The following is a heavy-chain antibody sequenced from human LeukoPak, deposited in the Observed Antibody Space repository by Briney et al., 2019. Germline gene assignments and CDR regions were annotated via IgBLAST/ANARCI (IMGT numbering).Heavy chain of an antibody. D-gene: IGHD6-13*01. Sequence: GRSLRLSCAASGFTFSSYGMHWVRQAPGKGLEWVAVISYDGSNKYYADSVKGRFTISRDNSKNTLYLQMNSLRAEDTAVYYCAREGSWAAAGTGGDYWGQGTLVTVSS. V-gene: IGHV3-30*03. CDR1: GFTFSSYG. CDR3: AREGSWAAAGTGGDY. CDR2: ISYDGSNK. J-gene: IGHJ4*02.